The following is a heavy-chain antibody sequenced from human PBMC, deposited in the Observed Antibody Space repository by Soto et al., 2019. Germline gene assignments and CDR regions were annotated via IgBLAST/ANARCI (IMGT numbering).Heavy chain of an antibody. CDR1: GFTFSSYG. CDR2: IWYDGSNK. D-gene: IGHD7-27*01. V-gene: IGHV3-33*01. J-gene: IGHJ2*01. CDR3: ARERLGVYWYFDL. Sequence: QVQLVESGGGVVQPGRSLRLSCAASGFTFSSYGMHWVRQAPGKGLEWVAVIWYDGSNKYYADSVKGRFTISRDNSKNTMYLQMNSLRAEDAAVYYCARERLGVYWYFDLWGRGTLVTVSS.